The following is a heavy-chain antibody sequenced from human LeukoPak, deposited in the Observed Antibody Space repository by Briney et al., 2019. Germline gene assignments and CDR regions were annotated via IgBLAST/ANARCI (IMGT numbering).Heavy chain of an antibody. D-gene: IGHD3-22*01. V-gene: IGHV3-11*04. CDR2: IGPRSDNI. J-gene: IGHJ1*01. CDR1: GFTFSDYF. CDR3: ARVNPSNSGFYAY. Sequence: PGGSLRLSCAASGFTFSDYFMSWIRQAPEKGLEWVSYIGPRSDNINYADSVKGRFTVSRDSAKNSVYLQMNSLRAEDTAVYYCARVNPSNSGFYAYWGQGTLVTVSS.